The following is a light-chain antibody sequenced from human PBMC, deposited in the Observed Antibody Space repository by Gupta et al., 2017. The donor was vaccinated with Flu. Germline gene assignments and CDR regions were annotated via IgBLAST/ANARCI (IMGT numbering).Light chain of an antibody. CDR3: QQYDSWPPST. CDR2: AAS. J-gene: IGKJ1*01. V-gene: IGKV3-15*01. CDR1: QNVNSN. Sequence: EIGMTQSPATLSVSPAERATLSCSASQNVNSNLAWYQQKPDQAPRLLIYAASNRATSIPARFSGSGSGTDFTITISSLQSEDVAVYYCQQYDSWPPSTFGQGTKVEIK.